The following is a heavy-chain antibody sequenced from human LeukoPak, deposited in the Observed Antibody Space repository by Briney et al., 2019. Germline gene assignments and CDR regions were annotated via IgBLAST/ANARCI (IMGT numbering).Heavy chain of an antibody. J-gene: IGHJ4*02. V-gene: IGHV3-74*01. CDR2: VNEDGSRI. Sequence: GGSLRLSCSASGLPLSQYWMHWVRQAPGKGLVWVARVNEDGSRIDHADSVRGRFTITRDITKSTLFLQMNSLRVEDSAIYYCVRDFGGEDDYWGQGILVTVSS. CDR3: VRDFGGEDDY. D-gene: IGHD2-15*01. CDR1: GLPLSQYW.